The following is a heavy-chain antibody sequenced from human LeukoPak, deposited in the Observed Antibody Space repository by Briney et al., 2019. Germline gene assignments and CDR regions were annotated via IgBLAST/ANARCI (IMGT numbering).Heavy chain of an antibody. Sequence: GGSLRLSCAGSGFIFNNYAMHWVRQPPGKGLEWVSGISWNSGSIDYADSVKGRFTISRDNSKNTLYLQMNSLRAEDTAVYYCARSQGRYFDWLLYPIDYWGQGTLVTVSS. J-gene: IGHJ4*02. CDR3: ARSQGRYFDWLLYPIDY. D-gene: IGHD3-9*01. V-gene: IGHV3-9*01. CDR1: GFIFNNYA. CDR2: ISWNSGSI.